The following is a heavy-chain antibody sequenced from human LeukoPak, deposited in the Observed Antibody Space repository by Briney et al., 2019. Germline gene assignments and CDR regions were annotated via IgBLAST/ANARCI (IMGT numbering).Heavy chain of an antibody. V-gene: IGHV1-18*01. CDR3: ASCSNDAYYRMDV. Sequence: GASVTVSFKASGYTFTSYGISWVRQAPGQGLEWMGWISAYNGNTNYAQKLQGRVTMTTDTSTSTAYMELRSLRSDDTAVYYCASCSNDAYYRMDVWGQGTTVTVSS. J-gene: IGHJ6*02. CDR2: ISAYNGNT. D-gene: IGHD1-1*01. CDR1: GYTFTSYG.